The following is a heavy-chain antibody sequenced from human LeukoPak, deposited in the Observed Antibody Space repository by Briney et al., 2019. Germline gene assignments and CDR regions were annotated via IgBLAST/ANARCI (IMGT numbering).Heavy chain of an antibody. J-gene: IGHJ4*02. CDR3: ATPPRGYSYGYGV. D-gene: IGHD5-18*01. CDR1: GLSLSGYP. V-gene: IGHV3-23*01. Sequence: PGGSLRLSSAPLGLSLSGYPISWFRQAPGRGLDWVSAISGSGGSTYYADSVKGRFTISRDNSKNTLYLQMNSLRAEDTAVYYCATPPRGYSYGYGVWGQGTLVTVSS. CDR2: ISGSGGST.